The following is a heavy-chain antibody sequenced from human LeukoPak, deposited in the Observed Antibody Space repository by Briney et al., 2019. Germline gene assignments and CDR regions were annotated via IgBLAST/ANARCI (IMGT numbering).Heavy chain of an antibody. J-gene: IGHJ4*02. CDR3: ARDPYSSSWYHQSYFDY. Sequence: PGGSLRLSCAASGFTFSSYSMNWVRQAPGKGLEWVSSISSSSSYIYYADSVKGRFTISRDDAKNSLYLQMNSLRAEHTAVYYCARDPYSSSWYHQSYFDYWGQGTLVTVSS. D-gene: IGHD6-13*01. CDR2: ISSSSSYI. CDR1: GFTFSSYS. V-gene: IGHV3-21*01.